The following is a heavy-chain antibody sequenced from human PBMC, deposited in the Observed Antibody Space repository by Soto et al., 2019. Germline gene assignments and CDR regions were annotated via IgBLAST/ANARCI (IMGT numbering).Heavy chain of an antibody. Sequence: QVQLVQSGAEMKRPGASVILSCKASGYIFTTYSIHWVRQTAGQGPEWMAKVDPRDGSTGYAQKFRGRAAMAWDTSTGTVSMEVSSLTSGDTATYYCARVRSSGREFDYWGQGTQVTVSS. CDR2: VDPRDGST. D-gene: IGHD6-25*01. V-gene: IGHV1-46*01. CDR1: GYIFTTYS. J-gene: IGHJ4*02. CDR3: ARVRSSGREFDY.